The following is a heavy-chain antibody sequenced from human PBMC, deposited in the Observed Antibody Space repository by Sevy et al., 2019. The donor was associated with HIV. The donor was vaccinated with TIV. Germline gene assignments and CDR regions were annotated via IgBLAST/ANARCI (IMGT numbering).Heavy chain of an antibody. Sequence: GGSLRLSCAASGFTFSSYAMSWVRQAPGKGLEWVSAISGSGGSTYYADSVKGRFTISRDNSKNTLYLQMNSLRAEDTAVYYSAKIDCSGGSCYSLGTVWFDPWGQGTLVTVSS. CDR3: AKIDCSGGSCYSLGTVWFDP. D-gene: IGHD2-15*01. CDR1: GFTFSSYA. CDR2: ISGSGGST. J-gene: IGHJ5*02. V-gene: IGHV3-23*01.